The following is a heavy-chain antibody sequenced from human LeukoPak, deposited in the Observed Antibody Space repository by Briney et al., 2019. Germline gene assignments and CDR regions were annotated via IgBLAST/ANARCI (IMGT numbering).Heavy chain of an antibody. J-gene: IGHJ4*02. Sequence: SETLSLTCTVSDGSISSPDHYWGWIRQPPGKGLEWIGIIYYTGSTYYNLSLKSRIIISVDTSKSQFSLKVKSMTAADTAVYYCARRFFYGDYDTYYFDYWGQGILVTVSS. CDR3: ARRFFYGDYDTYYFDY. V-gene: IGHV4-39*01. D-gene: IGHD4-17*01. CDR1: DGSISSPDHY. CDR2: IYYTGST.